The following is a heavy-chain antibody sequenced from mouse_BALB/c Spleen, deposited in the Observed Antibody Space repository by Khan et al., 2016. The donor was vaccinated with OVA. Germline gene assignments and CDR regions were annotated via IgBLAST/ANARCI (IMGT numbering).Heavy chain of an antibody. Sequence: VELVESGPGLVEPSQSLSITCTISGFSLTNYGIHWVRQPPGKGLEWLVVIWSDGSTTYNSTLKSRLSITKDNSKSHAFLKMNSLQTDDTAMYYCARQPYDHDYVFDYWGQGTTVTVSS. V-gene: IGHV2-6-1*01. CDR2: IWSDGST. CDR1: GFSLTNYG. CDR3: ARQPYDHDYVFDY. D-gene: IGHD1-1*01. J-gene: IGHJ4*01.